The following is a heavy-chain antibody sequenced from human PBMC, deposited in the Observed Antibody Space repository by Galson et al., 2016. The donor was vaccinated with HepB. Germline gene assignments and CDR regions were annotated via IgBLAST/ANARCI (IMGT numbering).Heavy chain of an antibody. J-gene: IGHJ5*02. D-gene: IGHD3-3*01. V-gene: IGHV1-3*01. CDR3: ARAPGRRTVRRKGLRLKEEWGESTPINRFDP. Sequence: MHWVRQAPGQRLEWMGWITGGNGDTRYSQKFQGRITITRDTSATTVYLELSSLTSEDTAVYYCARAPGRRTVRRKGLRLKEEWGESTPINRFDPWGQGTLVTVSS. CDR2: ITGGNGDT.